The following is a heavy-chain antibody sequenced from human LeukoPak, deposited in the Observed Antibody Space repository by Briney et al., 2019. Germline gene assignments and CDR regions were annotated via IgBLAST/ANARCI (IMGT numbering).Heavy chain of an antibody. CDR2: IYTSGST. J-gene: IGHJ5*02. CDR1: GGSISSYY. CDR3: ARDRSDCSSTSCYWFRKGWFDP. V-gene: IGHV4-4*07. D-gene: IGHD2-2*01. Sequence: KTSETLSLTCTVSGGSISSYYWSWIRQPAGKGLEWIGRIYTSGSTNYNPSLKSRVTMSVDTSKNQFSLKLSSVTAADTAVYYCARDRSDCSSTSCYWFRKGWFDPWGQGTLVTVSS.